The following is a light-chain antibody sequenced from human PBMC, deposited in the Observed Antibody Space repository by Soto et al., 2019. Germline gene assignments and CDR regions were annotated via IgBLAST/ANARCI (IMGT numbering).Light chain of an antibody. J-gene: IGKJ1*01. Sequence: EIVLTQSPGTLSLSPGDRATLSCRASHSINTSFLAWFQQKPGQAPRLLIYGASTRATGIPDRFSGSGSGTDFTLTISRLEPDDSAVYYCQQYGSSPTWTFGQGTKVDIK. V-gene: IGKV3-20*01. CDR2: GAS. CDR3: QQYGSSPTWT. CDR1: HSINTSF.